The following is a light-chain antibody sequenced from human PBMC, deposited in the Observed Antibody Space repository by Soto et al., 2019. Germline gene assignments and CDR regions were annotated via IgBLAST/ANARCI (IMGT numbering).Light chain of an antibody. V-gene: IGKV1-5*03. CDR3: QQYTSYSWT. CDR1: QSISSS. Sequence: DIQMTQSPSTLSASVGDRVTITCRASQSISSSLAWYQQKPGTAPKLLIYRASTLQSGVPSRFRGSGSGTEFTLTISSLQPDYFASYFCQQYTSYSWTFGQGTKLEIK. CDR2: RAS. J-gene: IGKJ1*01.